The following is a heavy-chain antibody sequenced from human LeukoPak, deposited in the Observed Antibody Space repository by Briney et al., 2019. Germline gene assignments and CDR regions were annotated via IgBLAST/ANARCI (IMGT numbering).Heavy chain of an antibody. CDR3: ATQIYGDYVQNWFDP. CDR2: FDPEDGET. Sequence: HEASVKVSCKVSGYTLTELSMHWVRQAPGKGLEWMGGFDPEDGETIYAQKFQGRVTMTEDTSTDTAYMELSSLRSEDTAVYYCATQIYGDYVQNWFDPWGQGTLVTVSS. J-gene: IGHJ5*02. V-gene: IGHV1-24*01. D-gene: IGHD4-17*01. CDR1: GYTLTELS.